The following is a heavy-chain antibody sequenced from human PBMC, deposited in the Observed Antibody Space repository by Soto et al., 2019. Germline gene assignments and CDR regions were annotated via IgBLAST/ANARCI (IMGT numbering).Heavy chain of an antibody. D-gene: IGHD2-15*01. CDR2: ISSSSSTI. CDR1: GFTFSSYS. CDR3: ASVHPPYCSGGSCYSFDY. Sequence: EVQLVESGGGLVQPGGSLRLSCAASGFTFSSYSMNWVRQAPGKGLEWVSYISSSSSTIYYADSVKGRFTISRDNAKNSLYLQMNSLRAEDTAVYYCASVHPPYCSGGSCYSFDYWGQGTLVTVSS. V-gene: IGHV3-48*01. J-gene: IGHJ4*02.